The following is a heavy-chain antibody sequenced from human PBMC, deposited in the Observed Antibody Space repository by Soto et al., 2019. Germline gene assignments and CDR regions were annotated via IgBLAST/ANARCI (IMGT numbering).Heavy chain of an antibody. V-gene: IGHV3-74*01. CDR2: INSDGSST. D-gene: IGHD2-8*01. Sequence: GGSLRLSCAASGFTFSSYWMHWVRQAPGKGLVWVSRINSDGSSTSYADSVKGRFTISRDNAKNTLYLQMNSLRAEDTAVYYCARDLMDCTNGVCQPPMDVWGKGTTVTVSS. J-gene: IGHJ6*03. CDR3: ARDLMDCTNGVCQPPMDV. CDR1: GFTFSSYW.